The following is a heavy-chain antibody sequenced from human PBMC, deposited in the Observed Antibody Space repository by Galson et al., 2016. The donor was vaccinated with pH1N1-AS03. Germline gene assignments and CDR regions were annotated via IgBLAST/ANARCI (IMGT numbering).Heavy chain of an antibody. Sequence: CAASGFSFTNAWMSWVRQAPGKGLEWVGRIKGKTDGGTVDYAAPVKGRFTISRDDSETTLYLQMNSLKTEDTGVYYCTTKPVSAMDVWGQGTTVTVSS. CDR1: GFSFTNAW. CDR3: TTKPVSAMDV. D-gene: IGHD1-14*01. J-gene: IGHJ6*02. CDR2: IKGKTDGGTV. V-gene: IGHV3-15*01.